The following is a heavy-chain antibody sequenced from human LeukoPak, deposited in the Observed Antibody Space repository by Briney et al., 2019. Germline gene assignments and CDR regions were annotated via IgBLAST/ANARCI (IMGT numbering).Heavy chain of an antibody. J-gene: IGHJ3*02. Sequence: GGSLRLSCAASGFTFSSYNMNWVRPAPGKGLEWGSYTSISSRTIYYADSVKGRFTISRGNAKNTQYLQMNSLRAVDTAVYYCASDYSGNYFNAFDIWAQGTKVTVSS. CDR2: TSISSRTI. CDR1: GFTFSSYN. CDR3: ASDYSGNYFNAFDI. D-gene: IGHD1-26*01. V-gene: IGHV3-48*01.